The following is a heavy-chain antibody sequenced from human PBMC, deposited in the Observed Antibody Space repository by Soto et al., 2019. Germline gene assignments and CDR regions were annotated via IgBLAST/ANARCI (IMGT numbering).Heavy chain of an antibody. V-gene: IGHV4-34*01. CDR2: INHSGIT. CDR1: GGSFSGYY. CDR3: AIGPRMWLAGGGY. Sequence: SETLSLTCAVYGGSFSGYYWSWIRQPPGKGLEWLGEINHSGITDYNPSLKSRITISIDTSKKQFSLKLNSVTAADTAVFYCAIGPRMWLAGGGYWGQGTQVTV. D-gene: IGHD6-19*01. J-gene: IGHJ4*02.